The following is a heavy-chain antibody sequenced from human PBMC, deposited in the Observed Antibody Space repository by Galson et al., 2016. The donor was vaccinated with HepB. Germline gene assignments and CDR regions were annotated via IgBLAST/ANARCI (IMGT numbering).Heavy chain of an antibody. V-gene: IGHV3-30*18. CDR3: AKGRSIYYYSGMDV. Sequence: SLRLSCAASGFTFSSYGMNWVRQVPGKGLEWVAIISFDGSKTDYGDSVKGRFTISRDNSENTLYLQLSSLRAEDTAVYYCAKGRSIYYYSGMDVWGQGTTVTVSS. D-gene: IGHD6-6*01. CDR2: ISFDGSKT. CDR1: GFTFSSYG. J-gene: IGHJ6*02.